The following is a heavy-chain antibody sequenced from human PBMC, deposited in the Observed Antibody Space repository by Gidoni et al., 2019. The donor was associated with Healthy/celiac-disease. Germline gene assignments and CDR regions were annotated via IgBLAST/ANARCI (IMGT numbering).Heavy chain of an antibody. CDR2: IYYSGST. CDR1: GGPITSSSYY. V-gene: IGHV4-39*01. CDR3: ARGIVVVPAASTNFDY. D-gene: IGHD2-2*01. J-gene: IGHJ4*02. Sequence: LPLQASGPRLVKPSGNLSPTRTVPGGPITSSSYYWGWIRPPPGKGLEWIGSIYYSGSTYYNPSLKSRVTISVDTSKNQFSLKLSSVTAADTAVYYCARGIVVVPAASTNFDYWGQGTLVTVSS.